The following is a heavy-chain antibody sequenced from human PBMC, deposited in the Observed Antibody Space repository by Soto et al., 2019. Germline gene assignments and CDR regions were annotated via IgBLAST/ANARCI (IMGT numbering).Heavy chain of an antibody. CDR2: ITSTSNNI. CDR3: AKSGGEQLVGPPFDY. J-gene: IGHJ4*02. CDR1: GFIFSDYG. D-gene: IGHD6-6*01. V-gene: IGHV3-48*01. Sequence: GGSLRLSCAASGFIFSDYGMNWARQAPGRGLEWLSHITSTSNNIYYADSVKGRFTISRDNAKNSLYLQMNSLRAEDTALYYCAKSGGEQLVGPPFDYWGQGTLVTVSS.